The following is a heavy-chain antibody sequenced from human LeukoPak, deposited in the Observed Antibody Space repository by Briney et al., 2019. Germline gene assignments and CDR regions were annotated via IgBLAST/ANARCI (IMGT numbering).Heavy chain of an antibody. CDR1: GGSFSGYY. Sequence: SETMSLTCAVDGGSFSGYYWSWIRPPQGEGLEWIGETIHRGTNNYHPSLKSRATISVDTSKNQFSLKLSSVTAADTAVYYCARGRYCSSTSCHQTQKIRYYYYMGVWGKGTTVTVSS. J-gene: IGHJ6*03. V-gene: IGHV4-34*01. CDR2: TIHRGTN. CDR3: ARGRYCSSTSCHQTQKIRYYYYMGV. D-gene: IGHD2-2*01.